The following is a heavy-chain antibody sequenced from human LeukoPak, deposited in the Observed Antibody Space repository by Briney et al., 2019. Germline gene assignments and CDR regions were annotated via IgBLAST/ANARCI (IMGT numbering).Heavy chain of an antibody. CDR3: AKDNGLSTYGDYPTDY. V-gene: IGHV3-23*01. CDR1: EFTFSGYA. D-gene: IGHD4-17*01. CDR2: IGGSGGST. J-gene: IGHJ4*02. Sequence: GGSLRLSCAASEFTFSGYAMSWVRQAPGKGLEWVSAIGGSGGSTYYADSVKGRFTISRDNSKNTLYLQMNSLRAEDTAVYYCAKDNGLSTYGDYPTDYGGQGTLVTVSS.